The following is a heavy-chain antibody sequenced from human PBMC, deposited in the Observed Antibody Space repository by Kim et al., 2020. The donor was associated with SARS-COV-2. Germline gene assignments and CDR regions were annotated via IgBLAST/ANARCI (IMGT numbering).Heavy chain of an antibody. J-gene: IGHJ6*03. CDR3: AREPYDILTGYPYYYYYMDV. Sequence: SVKVSCKASGGTFSSYAISWVRQAPGQGLEWMGGIIPIFGTANYAQKFQGRVTITADESTSTAYMELSSLRSEDTAVYYCAREPYDILTGYPYYYYYMDVWGKGTTVTVSS. CDR1: GGTFSSYA. D-gene: IGHD3-9*01. CDR2: IIPIFGTA. V-gene: IGHV1-69*13.